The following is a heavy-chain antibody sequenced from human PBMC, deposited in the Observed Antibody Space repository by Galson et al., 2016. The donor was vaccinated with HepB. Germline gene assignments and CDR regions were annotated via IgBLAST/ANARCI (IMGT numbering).Heavy chain of an antibody. J-gene: IGHJ3*02. CDR3: ARMRYSSGWLDGFDI. V-gene: IGHV3-21*01. CDR2: ISSSSSYT. CDR1: GFTFNRYT. D-gene: IGHD6-19*01. Sequence: SLRLSCATSGFTFNRYTMNWVCQAPGKGLEWVAYISSSSSYTYYADSVKGRFTISRDNARNSLYLQMNSLRVEDTAVYYCARMRYSSGWLDGFDIWGQGTMVTVSS.